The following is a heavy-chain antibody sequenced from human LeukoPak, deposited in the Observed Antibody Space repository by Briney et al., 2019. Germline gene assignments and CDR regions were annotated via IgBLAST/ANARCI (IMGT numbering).Heavy chain of an antibody. CDR1: GFTLSSYA. CDR2: IVGGDGGT. Sequence: GGSLRLSCAASGFTLSSYAMSWVRQAPGKGLEWVSGIVGGDGGTYYADSVKGRFIISRDNSKNTLYVQMNSLRAEDTAVYYCARGALYYMDVWGKGTTVTISS. J-gene: IGHJ6*03. CDR3: ARGALYYMDV. V-gene: IGHV3-23*01.